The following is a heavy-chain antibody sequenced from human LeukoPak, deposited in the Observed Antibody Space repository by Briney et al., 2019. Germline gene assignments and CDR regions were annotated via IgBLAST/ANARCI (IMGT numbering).Heavy chain of an antibody. CDR3: ARRVRGDFGGHFEY. D-gene: IGHD4-17*01. V-gene: IGHV4-39*01. CDR1: GGSISSSDYY. J-gene: IGHJ4*02. Sequence: SETLSLTCTVSGGSISSSDYYWGWIRQSPGKGLEWIGSIYYTGNTYYNASLRSRVTISVDTSKNQFSLKLTSVTAADTAIYYCARRVRGDFGGHFEYWGQGTLVTVSS. CDR2: IYYTGNT.